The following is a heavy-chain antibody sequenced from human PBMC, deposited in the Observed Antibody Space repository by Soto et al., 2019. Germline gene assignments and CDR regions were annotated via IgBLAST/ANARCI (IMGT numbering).Heavy chain of an antibody. D-gene: IGHD3-16*01. CDR2: INHSGST. V-gene: IGHV4-34*01. J-gene: IGHJ4*02. Sequence: PSETLSLTCAVYGGSFRGYYWSWIRQPPGKGLEWIGEINHSGSTNYNPSLKSRVTISVDTSKNQFSLKLSSVTAADTAVYYCARGLLGFDSWGQGTPVPVSS. CDR1: GGSFRGYY. CDR3: ARGLLGFDS.